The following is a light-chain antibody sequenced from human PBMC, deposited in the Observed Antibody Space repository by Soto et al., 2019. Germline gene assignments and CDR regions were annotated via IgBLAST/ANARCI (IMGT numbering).Light chain of an antibody. J-gene: IGKJ5*01. V-gene: IGKV1-39*01. Sequence: EIPLTQSPSSLAASVGDRLTLTCRASRNVSIYLNWYQHKPGKGPTLLIHATSNLQIGVPSRFSGSGSGTEFTLTISSLEPEDFGTYYCQQNYKMPSFGQGTRLVIK. CDR3: QQNYKMPS. CDR1: RNVSIY. CDR2: ATS.